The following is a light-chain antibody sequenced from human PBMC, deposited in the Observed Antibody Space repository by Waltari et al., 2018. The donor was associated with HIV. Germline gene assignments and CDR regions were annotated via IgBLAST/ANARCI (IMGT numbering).Light chain of an antibody. J-gene: IGLJ1*01. CDR3: CSFAGIYIV. CDR1: SSDVGAYNR. V-gene: IGLV2-11*01. CDR2: DVR. Sequence: QSALTQPRSVSGSPGQSVTISCTGTSSDVGAYNRVSWYQQHPGKAPKVVISDVRERPAGVPDRFSGSKSANTASLTISGLQADDEADYHCCSFAGIYIVFGTGTKVTVL.